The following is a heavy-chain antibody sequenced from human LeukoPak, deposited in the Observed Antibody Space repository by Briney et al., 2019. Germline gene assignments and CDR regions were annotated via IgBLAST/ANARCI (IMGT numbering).Heavy chain of an antibody. Sequence: GGSLRLSCAASGFTFDDYAMHWVRQAPGKGLGWVSGISWNSGSIGYADSVKGRFTISRDNAKNSLYLQMNSLRAEDTALYYCAKLPVVEMATIGDAFDIWGQGTMVTVSS. D-gene: IGHD5-24*01. CDR3: AKLPVVEMATIGDAFDI. J-gene: IGHJ3*02. V-gene: IGHV3-9*01. CDR2: ISWNSGSI. CDR1: GFTFDDYA.